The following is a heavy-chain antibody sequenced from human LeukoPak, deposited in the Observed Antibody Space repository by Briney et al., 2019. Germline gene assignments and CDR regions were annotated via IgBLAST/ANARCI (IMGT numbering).Heavy chain of an antibody. Sequence: GASVKVSCKASGGTFNSYAISWVRQAPGQGREWMGGIIPMFETANYAQKLQGRVRITADESTSTAYLELSRLRSDDTAVYYCARSIAARGDWGQGTLVTVSS. J-gene: IGHJ4*02. D-gene: IGHD6-6*01. V-gene: IGHV1-69*13. CDR2: IIPMFETA. CDR1: GGTFNSYA. CDR3: ARSIAARGD.